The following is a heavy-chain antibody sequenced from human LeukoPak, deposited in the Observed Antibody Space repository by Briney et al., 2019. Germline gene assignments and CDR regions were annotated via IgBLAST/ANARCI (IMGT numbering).Heavy chain of an antibody. CDR2: ISGSGGST. Sequence: GGSLRLSCAASGFTFSSYAMSWVRQAPGKGLEWVSAISGSGGSTYYADSVKGRFTISRDNSKNTLYLQMNSLRAEDTAVYYCAEDAAKRYCSSTSCYDRGQNFDYWGQGTLVTVSS. J-gene: IGHJ4*02. D-gene: IGHD2-2*01. CDR1: GFTFSSYA. V-gene: IGHV3-23*01. CDR3: AEDAAKRYCSSTSCYDRGQNFDY.